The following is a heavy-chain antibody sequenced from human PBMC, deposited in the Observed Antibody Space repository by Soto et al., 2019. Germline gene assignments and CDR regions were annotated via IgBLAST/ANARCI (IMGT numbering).Heavy chain of an antibody. D-gene: IGHD6-13*01. V-gene: IGHV3-23*01. J-gene: IGHJ4*02. CDR2: ISGSGGST. CDR3: ARGLSAGKGHPPDF. CDR1: GFTFSSFA. Sequence: PGGSLRLSCAASGFTFSSFAMSWVRQAPGKGLDWVSAISGSGGSTYSADSVKGRFTISRDNSKNTLYLQMSSLRAEDTAVYYCARGLSAGKGHPPDFWGQGSLVTVSS.